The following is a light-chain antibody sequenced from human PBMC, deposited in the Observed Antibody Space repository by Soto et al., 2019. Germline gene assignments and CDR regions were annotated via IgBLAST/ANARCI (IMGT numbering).Light chain of an antibody. Sequence: DIKLTQSPSSLAASVGDRVTITCRASQGVSTWLAWHQQKPEKAPKSLVYATSKLQSGVPSRFNGTGSGTEFTLTISSLQPEDVATYFCQQYNTYPHTFGGGTKVEIK. V-gene: IGKV1D-16*01. CDR3: QQYNTYPHT. CDR1: QGVSTW. J-gene: IGKJ4*01. CDR2: ATS.